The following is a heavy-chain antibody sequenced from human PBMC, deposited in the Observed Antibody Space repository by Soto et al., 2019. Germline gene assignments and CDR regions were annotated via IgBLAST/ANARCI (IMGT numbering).Heavy chain of an antibody. CDR2: IRSKAYGGTT. CDR1: GLTFGDYA. D-gene: IGHD6-13*01. V-gene: IGHV3-49*03. CDR3: TRVAAAGYYYYYGMDV. J-gene: IGHJ6*02. Sequence: GGSLRLSCTASGLTFGDYAMSWFRQAPGKGLEWVGFIRSKAYGGTTEYAASVKGRFTISRDDSKSIAYLQMNSLKTEDTAVYYCTRVAAAGYYYYYGMDVWGQGTTVTVSS.